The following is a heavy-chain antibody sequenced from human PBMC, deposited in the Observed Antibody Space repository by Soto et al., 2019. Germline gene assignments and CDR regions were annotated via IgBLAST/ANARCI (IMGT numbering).Heavy chain of an antibody. Sequence: ASVDVSGKPPGNTCTSYYLHCLRQAPGQGLERMGIINPSGGSTSYAQKFQGRVTMTRDTSTSTVYMELSSLRSEDTAVYYCARGARGSKAPKKQLVLGYGMDVWGEGTTVTVSS. D-gene: IGHD6-13*01. CDR1: GNTCTSYY. CDR3: ARGARGSKAPKKQLVLGYGMDV. CDR2: INPSGGST. J-gene: IGHJ6*04. V-gene: IGHV1-46*01.